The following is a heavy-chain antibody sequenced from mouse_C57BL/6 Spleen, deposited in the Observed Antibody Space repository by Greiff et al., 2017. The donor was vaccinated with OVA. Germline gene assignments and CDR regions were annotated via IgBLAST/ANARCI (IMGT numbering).Heavy chain of an antibody. D-gene: IGHD1-1*01. V-gene: IGHV3-1*01. Sequence: EVQLQQSGPGMVKPSQSLSLTCTVTGYSITSGYDWHWIRHFPGNKLEWMGYISYSGSTNYNPSLKSRISITHDTSKNHFFLKLNSVTTEDTATYYCARGGYGSVFDYWGQGTTLTVSS. CDR3: ARGGYGSVFDY. CDR1: GYSITSGYD. CDR2: ISYSGST. J-gene: IGHJ2*01.